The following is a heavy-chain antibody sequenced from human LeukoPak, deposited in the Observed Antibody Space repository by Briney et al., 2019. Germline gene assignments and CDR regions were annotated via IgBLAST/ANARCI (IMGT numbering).Heavy chain of an antibody. CDR2: ISSNGGST. V-gene: IGHV3-64D*08. CDR3: VKDQGYYDFWSGYEYFHH. CDR1: GFTFSNDW. D-gene: IGHD3-3*01. J-gene: IGHJ1*01. Sequence: GGSLRLPCAASGFTFSNDWMSWVRQAPGKGLQYVSGISSNGGSTDYADSVKGRFTISRDNSKNTLYLQMSSLRAEDTAVYYCVKDQGYYDFWSGYEYFHHWGQGTLVTVSS.